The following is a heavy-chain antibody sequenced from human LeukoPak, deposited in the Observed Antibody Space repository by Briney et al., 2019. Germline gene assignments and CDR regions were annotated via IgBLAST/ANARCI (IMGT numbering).Heavy chain of an antibody. V-gene: IGHV1-3*01. CDR3: ARGPGTSNLYYYGMDV. J-gene: IGHJ6*02. Sequence: ASGNLSFNASGYTFTIYAIHLLRQPPGQRLEWMGWINAGNGNTKYSQKFQGRVTITRDTSASTAYMELSSLRSEDTAVYYCARGPGTSNLYYYGMDVWGQGTTVTVSS. CDR1: GYTFTIYA. D-gene: IGHD1-7*01. CDR2: INAGNGNT.